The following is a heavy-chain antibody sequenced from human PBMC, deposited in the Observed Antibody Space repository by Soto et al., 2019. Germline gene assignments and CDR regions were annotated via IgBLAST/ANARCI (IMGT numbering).Heavy chain of an antibody. CDR2: IYYSGST. V-gene: IGHV4-59*01. Sequence: ITCTATGGSLRSYYWSWFRQPPGKGLEWIGYIYYSGSTNYNPSLKSRVTISVDTSKNQFSLKLSSVTAADTAVYYCARDRKEYFDYWGQGTLVTVSS. CDR1: GGSLRSYY. J-gene: IGHJ4*02. CDR3: ARDRKEYFDY.